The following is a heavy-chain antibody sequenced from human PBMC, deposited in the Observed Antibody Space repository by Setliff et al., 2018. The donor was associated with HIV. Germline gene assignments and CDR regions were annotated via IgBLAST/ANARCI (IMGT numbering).Heavy chain of an antibody. CDR2: ISHSGTT. Sequence: SETLSLTCTVSGGSINSGSYYWSWVRQPPGKGLEWLGEISHSGTTNYNPSLKSRLTILVDTSKKQLSVKLSSVTAADTAVYYCARGGTAAAGYLDNWGQGTPVTVSS. J-gene: IGHJ4*02. D-gene: IGHD6-13*01. CDR1: GGSINSGSYY. CDR3: ARGGTAAAGYLDN. V-gene: IGHV4-39*07.